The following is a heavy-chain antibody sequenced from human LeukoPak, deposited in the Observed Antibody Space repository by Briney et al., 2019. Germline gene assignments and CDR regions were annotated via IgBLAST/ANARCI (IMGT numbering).Heavy chain of an antibody. D-gene: IGHD3-3*02. J-gene: IGHJ2*01. CDR1: GFTVSTNY. Sequence: GGSLTLSCAASGFTVSTNYMNWVRQAPGKGLQWVSILYSGSDTYYADSVKGRFTISRDNSKNMLFLHMTSLRADDTAVYYCARVGDHFHWYLDLWGRGTLVSASS. V-gene: IGHV3-53*01. CDR3: ARVGDHFHWYLDL. CDR2: LYSGSDT.